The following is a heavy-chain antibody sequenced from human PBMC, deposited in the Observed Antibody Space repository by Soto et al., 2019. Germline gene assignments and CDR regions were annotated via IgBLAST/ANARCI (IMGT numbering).Heavy chain of an antibody. J-gene: IGHJ6*02. Sequence: QVQLQESGPGLVKPSQTLSLTCTVSGGSISSGGYYWSWIRQHPGKGLEWIGYIYYSGSTYYNPSLKSRVTISVDTSKNQFSLKLSSVTAADTAVYYCARDLIAAADYYYGMDVWGQGTTVTVSS. V-gene: IGHV4-31*03. CDR3: ARDLIAAADYYYGMDV. CDR1: GGSISSGGYY. CDR2: IYYSGST. D-gene: IGHD6-13*01.